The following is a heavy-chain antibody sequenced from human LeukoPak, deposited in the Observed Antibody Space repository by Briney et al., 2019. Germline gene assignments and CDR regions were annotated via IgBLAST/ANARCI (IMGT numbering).Heavy chain of an antibody. CDR3: ARGTGGGLYYYDSSGNYYLDY. V-gene: IGHV3-21*01. Sequence: GGSLQLSCAASGFPFSSYTMNGVRQAPGKGLEWVSSIIIGSIYIYYADSVKGRFTISRDNAKNSLYLQMNSLRVEDTAVYYCARGTGGGLYYYDSSGNYYLDYRGQGTLVTVSS. D-gene: IGHD3-22*01. CDR2: IIIGSIYI. CDR1: GFPFSSYT. J-gene: IGHJ4*02.